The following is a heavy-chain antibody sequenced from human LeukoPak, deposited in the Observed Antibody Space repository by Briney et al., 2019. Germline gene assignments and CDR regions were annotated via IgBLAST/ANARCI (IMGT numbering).Heavy chain of an antibody. J-gene: IGHJ4*02. CDR1: GYNFTDYW. V-gene: IGHV5-51*01. D-gene: IGHD4/OR15-4a*01. Sequence: GASLQISCQGFGYNFTDYWIGWVRPVPGKGLEWMGSIAPSDFDSRYSPSFQGQVTMSVDKSISTAYLQWTSLTASDTAIYYCYCGPNYLENWGQGTLVTVSS. CDR2: IAPSDFDS. CDR3: YCGPNYLEN.